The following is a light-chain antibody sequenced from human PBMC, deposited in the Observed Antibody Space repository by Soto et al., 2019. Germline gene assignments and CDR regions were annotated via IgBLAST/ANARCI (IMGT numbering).Light chain of an antibody. V-gene: IGKV3-15*01. J-gene: IGKJ4*01. Sequence: EKVMTPPPATPSMSPVESATLSSRASESVSSNLDWYQQKPGQAPRLLIYGASTRESGVPARFSGGGSGTEFTLTISSLQPEDFAVYYCQQYSSYPLTFGGGTRLDIK. CDR1: ESVSSN. CDR2: GAS. CDR3: QQYSSYPLT.